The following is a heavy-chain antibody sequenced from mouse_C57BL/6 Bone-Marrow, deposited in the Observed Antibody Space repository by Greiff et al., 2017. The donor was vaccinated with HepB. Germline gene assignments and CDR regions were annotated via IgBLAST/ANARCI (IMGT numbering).Heavy chain of an antibody. CDR3: ASAYYSNYVAY. CDR2: IYPGDGDT. Sequence: VQGVESGPELVKPGASVKISCKASGYAFSSSWMNWVKQRPGKGLEWIGRIYPGDGDTNYNGKFKGKATLTADKSSSTAYMQLSSLTSEDSAVYFCASAYYSNYVAYWGQGTLVTVSA. V-gene: IGHV1-82*01. J-gene: IGHJ3*01. CDR1: GYAFSSSW. D-gene: IGHD2-5*01.